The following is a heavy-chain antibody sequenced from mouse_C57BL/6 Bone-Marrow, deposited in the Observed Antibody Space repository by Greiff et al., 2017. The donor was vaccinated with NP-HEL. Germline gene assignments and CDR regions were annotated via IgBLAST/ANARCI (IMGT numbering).Heavy chain of an antibody. CDR3: ARNGLDD. Sequence: EVMLVESGGGLVQPGGSLKLSCAASGFTFSDYYMYWVRQTPEKRLEWVAYISNGGGSTYYPDTVKGRFTISRDNAKNTLYLQMSRLKSEDTAMYYCARNGLDDWGQGTTLTVSS. CDR1: GFTFSDYY. J-gene: IGHJ2*01. D-gene: IGHD1-1*02. V-gene: IGHV5-12*01. CDR2: ISNGGGST.